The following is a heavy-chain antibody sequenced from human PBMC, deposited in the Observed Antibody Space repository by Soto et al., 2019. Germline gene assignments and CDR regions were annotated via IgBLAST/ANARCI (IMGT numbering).Heavy chain of an antibody. CDR3: ARVGTAMVTDY. CDR2: ISAYNGNT. CDR1: GYTFTSYG. J-gene: IGHJ4*02. D-gene: IGHD5-18*01. Sequence: ASVKVSCKASGYTFTSYGISWVRQAPLQVLEWMVCISAYNGNTNYEQKLQGRVTMTTDTSTSTAYMDLRSMRSDDTAVYYCARVGTAMVTDYWGQGTMVTVSS. V-gene: IGHV1-18*04.